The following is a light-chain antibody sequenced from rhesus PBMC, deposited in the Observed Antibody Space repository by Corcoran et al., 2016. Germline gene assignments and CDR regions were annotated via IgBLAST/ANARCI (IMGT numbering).Light chain of an antibody. V-gene: IGKV3-42*01. J-gene: IGKJ2*01. Sequence: ETVMMQSPATLSLSPGERATLSCRASQTVGNMLGWYQQKPGQAPRLLSYDASTRATGIPDRVSGSGSGAEFTLTISSLDPEDVGVYYCQKYNDWPYSFGQGTKVEIK. CDR3: QKYNDWPYS. CDR2: DAS. CDR1: QTVGNM.